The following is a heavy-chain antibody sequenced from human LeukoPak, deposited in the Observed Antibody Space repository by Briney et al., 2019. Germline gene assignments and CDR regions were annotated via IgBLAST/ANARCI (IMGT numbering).Heavy chain of an antibody. CDR1: GYTFTGYY. Sequence: ASVKVSCKASGYTFTGYYMHWVRQAPGQGLEWMGWINPNSGGTNYAQKFQGRVTMTRDTSISTAYMELSRLRSDDTAVYYRARPSLPCCSGGSKNWFDPWGQGTLVTVSS. CDR3: ARPSLPCCSGGSKNWFDP. J-gene: IGHJ5*02. V-gene: IGHV1-2*02. CDR2: INPNSGGT. D-gene: IGHD2-15*01.